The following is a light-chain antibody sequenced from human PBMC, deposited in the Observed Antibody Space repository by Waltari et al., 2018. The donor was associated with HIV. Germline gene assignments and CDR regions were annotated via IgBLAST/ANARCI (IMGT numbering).Light chain of an antibody. V-gene: IGLV2-11*01. J-gene: IGLJ2*01. CDR3: CSYVETYILI. CDR1: SSDVGGYDY. CDR2: DVN. Sequence: QSALTQPRSVSGSPGQSIIISCTGTSSDVGGYDYISWYQQHPGKVPKLIIYDVNKRPSGVADRFSASKSGNTASLTISGLQAEDEADYYCCSYVETYILIFGGGTKVTVL.